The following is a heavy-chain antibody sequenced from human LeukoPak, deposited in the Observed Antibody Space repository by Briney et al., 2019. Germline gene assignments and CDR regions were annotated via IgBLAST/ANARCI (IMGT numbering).Heavy chain of an antibody. CDR1: GFTFSSYG. Sequence: GGSLRLSCAASGFTFSSYGMHWLRQAPGKELEGVAVISYDGSNKYYADSVKGRFTISRDNSKNTLYLQMNSLRAEDTAVYYCAKDFFEWAAAGYDYWGQGTLVTVSS. D-gene: IGHD6-13*01. CDR3: AKDFFEWAAAGYDY. V-gene: IGHV3-30*18. J-gene: IGHJ4*02. CDR2: ISYDGSNK.